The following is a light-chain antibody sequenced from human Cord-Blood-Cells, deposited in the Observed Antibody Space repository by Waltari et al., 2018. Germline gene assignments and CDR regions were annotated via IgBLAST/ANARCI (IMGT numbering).Light chain of an antibody. Sequence: EIVLTQSPGTLSLSPGERATLSCRGSQSVSSSYLAWYQQKPGQASMLLIYGASSRATGSPDRVSGSGSGTDVTLAISRLEPEDFAVYYCQQYGSSPYTFGQGTKLEIK. V-gene: IGKV3-20*01. CDR3: QQYGSSPYT. CDR1: QSVSSSY. J-gene: IGKJ2*01. CDR2: GAS.